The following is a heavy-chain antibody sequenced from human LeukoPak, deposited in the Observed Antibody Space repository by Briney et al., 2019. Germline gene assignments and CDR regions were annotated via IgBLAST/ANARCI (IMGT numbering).Heavy chain of an antibody. CDR2: IYYSGST. CDR3: ARAPRLAPPRFDP. CDR1: GGSISSYY. V-gene: IGHV4-59*01. D-gene: IGHD6-19*01. J-gene: IGHJ5*02. Sequence: PSETLSLTCTVSGGSISSYYWSWIWQPPGKGLEWIGYIYYSGSTNYNPSLKSRVTISVDTSKNQFSLKLSSVTAADTAVYYCARAPRLAPPRFDPWGQGTLVTVSS.